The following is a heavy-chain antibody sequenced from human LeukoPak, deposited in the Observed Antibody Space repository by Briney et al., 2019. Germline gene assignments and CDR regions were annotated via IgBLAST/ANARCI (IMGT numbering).Heavy chain of an antibody. Sequence: SETLSLTCAVYGGSFSGYYWSWIRQLPGKGLEWIGEINHSGSTNYNPSLKSRVTISVDTSKNQFSLKLSSVTAADTAVYYCARGLGYSYGYFYWGQGTLVTVS. V-gene: IGHV4-34*01. CDR1: GGSFSGYY. J-gene: IGHJ4*02. CDR3: ARGLGYSYGYFY. CDR2: INHSGST. D-gene: IGHD5-18*01.